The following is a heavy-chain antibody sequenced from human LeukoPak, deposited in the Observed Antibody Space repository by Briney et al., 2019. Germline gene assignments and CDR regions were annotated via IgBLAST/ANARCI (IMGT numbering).Heavy chain of an antibody. V-gene: IGHV3-15*01. D-gene: IGHD3-10*01. J-gene: IGHJ4*02. CDR1: GFPFTYTW. CDR3: SRGHYGR. Sequence: SPGGSLRLSCAASGFPFTYTWMNWVRQAPGKGLEWVGHIKGKSDGGTTEYAAPVKGRFTISRDDSKSSLYLQMKSLNTDDTAVYYCSRGHYGRWGQGTLVTVSS. CDR2: IKGKSDGGTT.